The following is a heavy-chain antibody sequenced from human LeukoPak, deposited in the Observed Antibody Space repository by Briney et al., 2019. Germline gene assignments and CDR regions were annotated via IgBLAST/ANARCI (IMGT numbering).Heavy chain of an antibody. D-gene: IGHD3-10*01. J-gene: IGHJ3*01. Sequence: ASERVSCKASGYTFSTYGISWVRQAPGQGLEWMGWISAYKSNTHYAQKLQGRVTTTTDTSTSTAYMELVSLRSDDTAIYYCARDLYYYGSGSYYDVFDVWGQGTMVTVSS. CDR2: ISAYKSNT. CDR3: ARDLYYYGSGSYYDVFDV. CDR1: GYTFSTYG. V-gene: IGHV1-18*01.